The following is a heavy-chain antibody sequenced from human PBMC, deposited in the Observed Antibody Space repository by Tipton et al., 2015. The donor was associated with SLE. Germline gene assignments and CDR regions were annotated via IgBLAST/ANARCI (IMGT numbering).Heavy chain of an antibody. J-gene: IGHJ1*01. Sequence: QSGAEVKKPGSSVKVSCKASGGTFSSYAISWVRQAPGQGLEWMGGITPIFGTANYAQKFQGRVTITTDESTSTAYMELSSLRSEDTAVYYCASGDCSSTSCYRAEYFQHWGQGTLVTVSS. CDR3: ASGDCSSTSCYRAEYFQH. V-gene: IGHV1-69*05. D-gene: IGHD2-2*01. CDR1: GGTFSSYA. CDR2: ITPIFGTA.